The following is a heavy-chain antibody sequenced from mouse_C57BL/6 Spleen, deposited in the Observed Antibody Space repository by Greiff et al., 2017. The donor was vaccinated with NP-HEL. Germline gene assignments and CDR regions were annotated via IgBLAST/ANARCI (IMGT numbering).Heavy chain of an antibody. V-gene: IGHV5-17*01. J-gene: IGHJ2*01. CDR3: ARSGTIVTTYYFDY. Sequence: EVHLVESGGGLVKPGGSLKLSCAASGFTFSDYGMHWVRQAPEKGLEWVAYISSGSSTIYYADTVKGRFTISRDNAKNTLFLQMTSLRSEDTAMYYCARSGTIVTTYYFDYWGQGTTLTVSS. CDR1: GFTFSDYG. CDR2: ISSGSSTI. D-gene: IGHD2-5*01.